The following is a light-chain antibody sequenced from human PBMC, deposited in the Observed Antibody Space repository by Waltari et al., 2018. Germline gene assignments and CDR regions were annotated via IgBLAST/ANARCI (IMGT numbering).Light chain of an antibody. J-gene: IGKJ2*01. V-gene: IGKV1-39*01. CDR1: QTIYNL. CDR2: DAS. Sequence: DIQMTQSPFSLSASVGDRVTITCRASQTIYNLLNWYQHKTGKAPKLLYSDASTLQSGAPSRFSGRGSGTEFTLTISRLQPEDFGTYYCQQSYTLPYTFGQGTKLDI. CDR3: QQSYTLPYT.